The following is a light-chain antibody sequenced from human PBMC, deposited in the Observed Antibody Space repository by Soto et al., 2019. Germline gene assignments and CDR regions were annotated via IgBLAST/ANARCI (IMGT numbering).Light chain of an antibody. CDR1: SSNIGIHY. V-gene: IGLV1-51*01. J-gene: IGLJ1*01. CDR3: GTWDSSLFFV. Sequence: QSVLTQPPSVSAALGQRVTISCSGTSSNIGIHYVSWYQQLPGTAPKLLIFDNNKRPSVIPDRFSGSKSGTSATLDITGLQTGDEADYYCGTWDSSLFFVFGTGTKLTVL. CDR2: DNN.